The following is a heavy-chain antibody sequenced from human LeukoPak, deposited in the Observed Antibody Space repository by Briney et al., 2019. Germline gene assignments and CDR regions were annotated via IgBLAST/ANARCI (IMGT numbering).Heavy chain of an antibody. D-gene: IGHD3-10*01. CDR2: IIPIFGTA. CDR1: GGTFSSYA. J-gene: IGHJ6*03. CDR3: ARGPRLYYYGSGSYPRDYYYYMDV. Sequence: SVEVSCKASGGTFSSYAISWVRQAPGQGLEWMGGIIPIFGTANYAQKFQGRVTITTDESTSTAYMELSSLRSEDTAVYYCARGPRLYYYGSGSYPRDYYYYMDVWGKGTTVTVSS. V-gene: IGHV1-69*05.